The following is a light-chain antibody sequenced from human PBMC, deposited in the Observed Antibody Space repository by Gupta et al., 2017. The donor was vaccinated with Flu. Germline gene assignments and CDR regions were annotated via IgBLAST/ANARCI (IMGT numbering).Light chain of an antibody. Sequence: DIQVTQSPSTLSASAGDRVTITCRASQSVGSYLAWYQQKPGKAPKLLINRASNLESGVPSRFSGSGSGTEFTFTISSVQPDDFATYYCQQYDAYPWSFGQGTTVEIK. J-gene: IGKJ1*01. CDR3: QQYDAYPWS. CDR2: RAS. V-gene: IGKV1-5*03. CDR1: QSVGSY.